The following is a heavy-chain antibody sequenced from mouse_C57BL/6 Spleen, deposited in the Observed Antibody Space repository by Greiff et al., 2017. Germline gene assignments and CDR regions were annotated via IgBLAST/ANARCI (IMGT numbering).Heavy chain of an antibody. V-gene: IGHV1-69*01. CDR2: IDPSDSYT. J-gene: IGHJ2*01. Sequence: QVQLQQPGAELVMPGASVKLSCKASGYTFTSYWMHWVKQRPGQGLEWIGEIDPSDSYTNYNQKFKGKSTLTVDKSSSTAYMQLSSLTSEDYAVYYCASTTVVAPYYFDYWGQGTTLTVAS. CDR1: GYTFTSYW. CDR3: ASTTVVAPYYFDY. D-gene: IGHD1-1*01.